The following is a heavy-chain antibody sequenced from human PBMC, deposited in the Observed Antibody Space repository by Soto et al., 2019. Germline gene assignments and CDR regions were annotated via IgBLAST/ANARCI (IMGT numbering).Heavy chain of an antibody. CDR1: GFTFSSYW. V-gene: IGHV3-74*01. CDR3: ARDGYCISTSCLPHY. D-gene: IGHD2-2*01. CDR2: INSDGSST. J-gene: IGHJ4*02. Sequence: EVQLVESGGGLVQPGGSLRLSCAASGFTFSSYWMHWVRQAPGKGLVWVSRINSDGSSTSYADSVKGRFTISRDNAKNTLYLQMNSLRAEDTAVYYCARDGYCISTSCLPHYWGQGTLVTVS.